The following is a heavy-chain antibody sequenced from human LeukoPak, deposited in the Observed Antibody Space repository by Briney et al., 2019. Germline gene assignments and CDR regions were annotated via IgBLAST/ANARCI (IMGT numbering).Heavy chain of an antibody. CDR2: IYYSGST. D-gene: IGHD3-10*01. J-gene: IGHJ4*02. CDR1: GGSISSYY. Sequence: SETLSLTCTVSGGSISSYYWSWIRQPPGKGLEWIGYIYYSGSTNYNPSLKSRVTISVDTSKNQFSLKLSSVNAADTAVYYCATYYYNRGFDYWGQGTLVTVSS. CDR3: ATYYYNRGFDY. V-gene: IGHV4-59*01.